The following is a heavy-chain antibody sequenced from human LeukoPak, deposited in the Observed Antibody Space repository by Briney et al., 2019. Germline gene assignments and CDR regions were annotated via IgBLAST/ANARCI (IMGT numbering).Heavy chain of an antibody. V-gene: IGHV4-59*12. CDR3: ARGRARFDY. J-gene: IGHJ4*02. CDR1: GGSISSYY. CDR2: IYYSGST. Sequence: PSETLSLTCTVSGGSISSYYWSWLRQPPGKGLEWIGYIYYSGSTNYNPSLKSRITISVDTSKNQFSLKLSSVTAADTAVYYCARGRARFDYWGQGTLVTVSS.